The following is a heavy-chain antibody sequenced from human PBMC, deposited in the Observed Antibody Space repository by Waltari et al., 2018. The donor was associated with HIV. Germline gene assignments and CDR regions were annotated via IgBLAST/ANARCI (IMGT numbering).Heavy chain of an antibody. CDR2: KSYDGSNK. J-gene: IGHJ6*02. CDR1: GLTFSSYG. V-gene: IGHV3-30*18. D-gene: IGHD5-18*01. CDR3: AKPAAMASYGMDV. Sequence: QVQLVESGGGVVQPGGSLRLPCAASGLTFSSYGMHWVRQAPGKGLDVGAVKSYDGSNKYYADSVKGRFTISRDKSKNTLYLQMNSLRAEDTAVYYCAKPAAMASYGMDVWGQGTTVTVSS.